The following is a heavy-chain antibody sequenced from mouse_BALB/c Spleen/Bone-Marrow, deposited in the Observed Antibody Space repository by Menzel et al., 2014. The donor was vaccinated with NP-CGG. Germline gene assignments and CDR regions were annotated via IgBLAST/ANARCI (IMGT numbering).Heavy chain of an antibody. D-gene: IGHD2-14*01. CDR3: ATSYRYDTRFSY. CDR2: IDPANGNT. Sequence: VKLPQSGAALVKPGASVKLSCTASGFNIKDTYMHWVKQRPEQGLEWIGRIDPANGNTKYDPKFQGKATITADTSSNTAYLQLSSLTSDDTVVYYCATSYRYDTRFSYWGQGTLVKVFA. J-gene: IGHJ3*01. V-gene: IGHV14-3*02. CDR1: GFNIKDTY.